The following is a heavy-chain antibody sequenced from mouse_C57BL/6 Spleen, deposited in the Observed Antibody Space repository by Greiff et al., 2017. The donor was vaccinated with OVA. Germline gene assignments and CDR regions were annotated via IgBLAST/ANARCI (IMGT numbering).Heavy chain of an antibody. CDR3: ARDEGSSYVDYFDY. CDR2: IDPANGNT. V-gene: IGHV14-3*01. D-gene: IGHD1-1*01. CDR1: GFNIKNTY. J-gene: IGHJ2*01. Sequence: EVQLQQSVAELVRPGASVKLSCTASGFNIKNTYMHWVKQRPEQGLEWIGRIDPANGNTKYAPKFQGKATITADTSSNTAYLQLSSLTSEDTAIHYGARDEGSSYVDYFDYWGQGTTLTVSS.